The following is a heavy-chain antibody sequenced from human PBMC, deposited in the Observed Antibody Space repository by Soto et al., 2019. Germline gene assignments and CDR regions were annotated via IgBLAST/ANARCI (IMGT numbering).Heavy chain of an antibody. D-gene: IGHD1-26*01. CDR1: SGSISSYY. CDR3: ARGSRGSRSPSDY. CDR2: IYYSGST. J-gene: IGHJ4*02. V-gene: IGHV4-59*01. Sequence: QVQLQESGPGLVKPSETLSLTCTVSSGSISSYYWSWIRQPPGKGLEWIGYIYYSGSTNYNPSLKSRVTISVDTSKNQFSLKLSSVTAADTAVYYCARGSRGSRSPSDYWGQGTLVTVSS.